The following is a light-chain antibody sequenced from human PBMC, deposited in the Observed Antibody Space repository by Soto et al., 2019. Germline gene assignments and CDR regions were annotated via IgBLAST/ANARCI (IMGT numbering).Light chain of an antibody. CDR3: QQYHSYWT. CDR1: QNIRSR. J-gene: IGKJ1*01. CDR2: DAS. Sequence: DFQMTQSPSTLSASVGDRVTITCRASQNIRSRLAWFQQKPGKAPKLLIYDASSLESGVPQRFSGSGSGTEFPLTSSSLQTYDFSTYYCQQYHSYWTFGQGTKVE. V-gene: IGKV1-5*01.